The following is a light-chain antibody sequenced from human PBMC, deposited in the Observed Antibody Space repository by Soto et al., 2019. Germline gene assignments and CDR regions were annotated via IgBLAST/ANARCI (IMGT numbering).Light chain of an antibody. J-gene: IGKJ1*01. V-gene: IGKV1-39*01. CDR2: AAS. CDR3: QQSYTTPWT. Sequence: DIQMTQSPSSLSASVGDRVTITCRANQSVVRYLNWYQQKPGKAPQLLIFAASRLQSGVPSRFSGSGSGTDFPLTISSLQPEDFANYYCQQSYTTPWTFGQGTKVEIK. CDR1: QSVVRY.